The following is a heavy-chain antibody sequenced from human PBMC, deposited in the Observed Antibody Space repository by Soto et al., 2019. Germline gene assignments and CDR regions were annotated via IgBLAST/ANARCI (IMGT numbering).Heavy chain of an antibody. CDR3: ARGGQDFWSGPFDY. J-gene: IGHJ4*02. V-gene: IGHV4-34*01. CDR1: GGSFTGYY. CDR2: INHSGFT. D-gene: IGHD3-3*01. Sequence: PSETLSLTCDVSGGSFTGYYWSWIRQPPGKGLEWIGEINHSGFTNYNPSLTGRVTISLDTSKSQFSLKLSSLTAADTAVYYCARGGQDFWSGPFDYWGQGALVTVS.